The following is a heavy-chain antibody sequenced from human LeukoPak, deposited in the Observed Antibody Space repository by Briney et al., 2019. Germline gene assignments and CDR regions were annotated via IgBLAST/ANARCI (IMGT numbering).Heavy chain of an antibody. V-gene: IGHV3-48*01. Sequence: PGGSLRLSCAASGFTFSSYSMNWVRQAPGKGLEWVSYISSSSSTIYYADSVKGRFTISRDNAKNSLYLQMNSLRVEDTAVYYCARDTMAPYYCYYMDVWGKGTTVTVSS. CDR3: ARDTMAPYYCYYMDV. J-gene: IGHJ6*03. CDR1: GFTFSSYS. CDR2: ISSSSSTI. D-gene: IGHD3-10*01.